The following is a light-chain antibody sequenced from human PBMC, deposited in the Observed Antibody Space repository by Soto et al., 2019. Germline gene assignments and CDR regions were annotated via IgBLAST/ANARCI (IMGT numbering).Light chain of an antibody. CDR2: GVS. J-gene: IGLJ3*02. CDR1: SSDVGAYKY. Sequence: QSALTQPASVSGSPGQSITISCTGTSSDVGAYKYVSWYQQHPGKVPKLIIYGVSNRPSGVSNRFSGSKSGNTAFLTISGLQAEDEADYYCTSYTTNSTWVFGGGTKLTVL. CDR3: TSYTTNSTWV. V-gene: IGLV2-14*03.